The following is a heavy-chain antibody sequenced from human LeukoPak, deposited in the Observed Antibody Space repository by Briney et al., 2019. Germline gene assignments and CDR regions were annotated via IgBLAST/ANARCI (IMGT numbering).Heavy chain of an antibody. Sequence: SETLSLTCTVSGNSISSGDYYWSWIRQPAGKGLEWIGRIYTSGSTNYNPSLKSRVTISVDTSKNQFSLKLSSVTAADTAVYYCARDQWVDAFDIWGQGTMVTVSS. CDR1: GNSISSGDYY. D-gene: IGHD1-26*01. CDR3: ARDQWVDAFDI. J-gene: IGHJ3*02. V-gene: IGHV4-61*02. CDR2: IYTSGST.